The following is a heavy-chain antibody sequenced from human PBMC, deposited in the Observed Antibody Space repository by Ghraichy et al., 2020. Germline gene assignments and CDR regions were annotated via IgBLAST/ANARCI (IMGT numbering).Heavy chain of an antibody. CDR3: ACGGPGFDI. D-gene: IGHD2-21*01. V-gene: IGHV4-30-2*01. CDR2: IHHSGNN. Sequence: SETLSLTCDVSGGSISSGGYSWSWIRQPPGGGLEWIGNIHHSGNNYYKSSLKGRVTISIDRSKNQFSLKLNSVTAADTAVYYCACGGPGFDIWGLGTMVTGSS. CDR1: GGSISSGGYS. J-gene: IGHJ3*02.